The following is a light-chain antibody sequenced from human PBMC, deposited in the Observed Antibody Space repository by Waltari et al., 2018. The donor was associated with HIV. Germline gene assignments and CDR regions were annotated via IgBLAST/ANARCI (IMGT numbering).Light chain of an antibody. J-gene: IGLJ2*01. CDR2: TNN. CDR1: SSNIGNNP. V-gene: IGLV1-44*01. CDR3: AAWDDSLSGVV. Sequence: QSVMTQPPSASGPPGPSVTISCSGSSSNIGNNPVNWYQQLPGTAPKLLIYTNNQWPSGVPDRFSGSRSGTSASLAISGLQSEDEADYYCAAWDDSLSGVVFGGGTKLTVL.